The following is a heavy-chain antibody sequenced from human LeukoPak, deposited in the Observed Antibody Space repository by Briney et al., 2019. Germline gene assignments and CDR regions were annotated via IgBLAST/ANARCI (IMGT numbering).Heavy chain of an antibody. D-gene: IGHD6-19*01. CDR3: ARRAVTGTGVDAFDI. Sequence: SETLSLTCTVSGGSISSTHYFWGWIRQPPGKGLEWIGTIYHNGGTYYNPSLQSRVTISVDTSKSQFSLKLNSVTAPDTGIYYCARRAVTGTGVDAFDIWGQGTMVTVSS. CDR2: IYHNGGT. CDR1: GGSISSTHYF. V-gene: IGHV4-39*01. J-gene: IGHJ3*02.